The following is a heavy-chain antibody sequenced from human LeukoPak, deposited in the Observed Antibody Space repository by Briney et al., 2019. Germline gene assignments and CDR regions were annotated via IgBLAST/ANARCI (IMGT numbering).Heavy chain of an antibody. J-gene: IGHJ4*02. CDR2: ISSSSSYI. CDR3: ARVLTYYDILTGYYYFDY. D-gene: IGHD3-9*01. V-gene: IGHV3-21*01. Sequence: GGSLRLSCAASGFTFSSYAMSWVRQAPGKGLEWVSSISSSSSYIYYADSVKGRFTISRDNAKNSLYLQMNSLRAEDTAVYYCARVLTYYDILTGYYYFDYWGQGTLVTVSS. CDR1: GFTFSSYA.